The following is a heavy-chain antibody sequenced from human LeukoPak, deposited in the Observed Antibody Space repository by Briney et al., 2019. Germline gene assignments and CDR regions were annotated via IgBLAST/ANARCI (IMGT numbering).Heavy chain of an antibody. V-gene: IGHV4-34*01. D-gene: IGHD3-22*01. CDR1: GGSFSGYY. Sequence: SETLSLTCAVYGGSFSGYYWSWIRQPPGKGLEWIGEINHSGSTNYNPSLKSRVTISVDTSKNQFSLKLSSVTAADTAVYYCARVGDYDSSGYYGWFDPWGRGTLVTVSS. J-gene: IGHJ5*02. CDR2: INHSGST. CDR3: ARVGDYDSSGYYGWFDP.